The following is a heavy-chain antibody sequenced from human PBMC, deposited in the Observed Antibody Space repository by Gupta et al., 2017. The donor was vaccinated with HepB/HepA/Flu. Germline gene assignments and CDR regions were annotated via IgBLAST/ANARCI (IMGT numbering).Heavy chain of an antibody. V-gene: IGHV1-2*02. Sequence: QVQLVQSGAEVEQPGGSVRVSCKASGSSFTAYFIHWVLQAPGQGLEWMGWINPNRGGTKYSQKFQGRVIMTRDTSISTVYMEVSRLRSDDTAVYSCARGGCTNGVCPPEWFDPWGQGTLVTVSS. CDR2: INPNRGGT. CDR3: ARGGCTNGVCPPEWFDP. J-gene: IGHJ5*02. D-gene: IGHD2-8*01. CDR1: GSSFTAYF.